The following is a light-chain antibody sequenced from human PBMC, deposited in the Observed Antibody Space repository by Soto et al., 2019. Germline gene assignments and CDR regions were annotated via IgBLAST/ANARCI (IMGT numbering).Light chain of an antibody. V-gene: IGKV3-15*01. CDR3: QQYHNWPLT. CDR1: QSVSTN. CDR2: GAS. J-gene: IGKJ4*01. Sequence: EIVMTQSPATLSVSPGERATLSCRASQSVSTNLAWYQQKPGQAPRLLIYGASTRATRVPARFSGSGSGTEFTLTISSLQSEDFAVYYCQQYHNWPLTFGGGTKVEIK.